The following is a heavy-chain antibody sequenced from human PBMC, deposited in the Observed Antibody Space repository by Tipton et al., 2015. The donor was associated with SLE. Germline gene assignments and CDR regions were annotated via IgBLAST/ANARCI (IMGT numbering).Heavy chain of an antibody. CDR2: IYYSGST. CDR1: GGSISSSSYY. V-gene: IGHV4-39*07. CDR3: ATGQPADYSYYGMDV. Sequence: TLSLTCTVSGGSISSSSYYWGWIRQPPGKGLEWIGSIYYSGSTYYNPSLKSRVTISVDTSKNQFSLKLSSVTAADTAVYYCATGQPADYSYYGMDVWGQGTTVTVSS. D-gene: IGHD1-14*01. J-gene: IGHJ6*02.